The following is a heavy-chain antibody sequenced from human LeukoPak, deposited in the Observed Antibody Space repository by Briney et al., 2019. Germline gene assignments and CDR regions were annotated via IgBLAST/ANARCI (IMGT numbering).Heavy chain of an antibody. CDR3: ARLSGWFDY. CDR1: GFSVSSNY. D-gene: IGHD6-19*01. Sequence: GGSLRLSCAASGFSVSSNYMSWVRQAPGKGLEWVSLFYSGGTTYYAESVKGRFTISRDSSKNTLYLQMNSLRAEDTAVYYCARLSGWFDYWGQGTLVTVPS. V-gene: IGHV3-53*01. CDR2: FYSGGTT. J-gene: IGHJ4*02.